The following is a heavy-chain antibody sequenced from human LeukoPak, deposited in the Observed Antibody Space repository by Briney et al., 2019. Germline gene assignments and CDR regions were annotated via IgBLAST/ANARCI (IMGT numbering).Heavy chain of an antibody. Sequence: SETLSLTCTVSGDSINSHFWSWIRPPPGKGREWIGYIYYSGSTNYNPSLKSRVIISVDTSKNQFSLKLSSVTAADTAVYYCARDSTLGAHFDIWGEGTMVTVSS. CDR3: ARDSTLGAHFDI. V-gene: IGHV4-59*11. CDR1: GDSINSHF. J-gene: IGHJ3*02. D-gene: IGHD3-16*01. CDR2: IYYSGST.